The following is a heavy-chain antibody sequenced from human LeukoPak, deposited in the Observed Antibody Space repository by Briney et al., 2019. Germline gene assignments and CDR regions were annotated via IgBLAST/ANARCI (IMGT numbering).Heavy chain of an antibody. D-gene: IGHD2-15*01. CDR1: GDSISSYY. V-gene: IGHV4-59*01. CDR3: ARLVYCSGGTCCWIFDY. Sequence: KPSETLSLTCTVSGDSISSYYWSWIRQPPGKGLEWIGYIYYSGSTNYNPSLKSRVTISVDTSKNQFSLKVSSVTAADTAMYYCARLVYCSGGTCCWIFDYWGQGTLVTVSS. J-gene: IGHJ4*02. CDR2: IYYSGST.